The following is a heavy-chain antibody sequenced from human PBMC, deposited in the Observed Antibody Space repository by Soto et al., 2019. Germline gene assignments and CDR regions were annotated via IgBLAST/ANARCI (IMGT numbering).Heavy chain of an antibody. J-gene: IGHJ3*02. Sequence: ASVTQALTCAVYDGYLRGCCGSWIRKSPRKGLEWIGEINHSGSTNYNPSLKSRVTISVDTSKNQFSLKLSSVTAADTAVYYCARTGYSSGWYKAAFDICGQGTMVTVSS. V-gene: IGHV4-34*01. CDR3: ARTGYSSGWYKAAFDI. D-gene: IGHD6-19*01. CDR2: INHSGST. CDR1: DGYLRGCC.